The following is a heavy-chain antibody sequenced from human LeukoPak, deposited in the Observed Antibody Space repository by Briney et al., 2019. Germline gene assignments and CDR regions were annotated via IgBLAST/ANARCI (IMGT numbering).Heavy chain of an antibody. CDR3: AKESLPHRGYYFDS. V-gene: IGHV3-23*01. J-gene: IGHJ4*02. CDR1: GFTFSAYA. D-gene: IGHD3-22*01. Sequence: GGSLRLSCAASGFTFSAYAMSWVRQAPGKGLEWFSAFSEDGGARLYADSVKGRFTISRDNSENTVSLQVNSLRAGDTAVYFCAKESLPHRGYYFDSWGRGTLITVSS. CDR2: FSEDGGAR.